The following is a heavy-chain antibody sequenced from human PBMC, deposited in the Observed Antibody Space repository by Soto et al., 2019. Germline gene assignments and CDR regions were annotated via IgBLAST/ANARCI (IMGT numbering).Heavy chain of an antibody. J-gene: IGHJ4*02. V-gene: IGHV3-15*01. D-gene: IGHD2-2*01. CDR2: IKSKTDGGTT. CDR3: TTDLDCSSNSCYGLFDY. CDR1: GFTFSNAW. Sequence: PGGSLRLSCAASGFTFSNAWMSWVRQAPGKGLEWVGRIKSKTDGGTTDYAAPVKGRFTISRDDSKNTLYLQMNSLKTEDTAVYYCTTDLDCSSNSCYGLFDYWGQGTLVTVSS.